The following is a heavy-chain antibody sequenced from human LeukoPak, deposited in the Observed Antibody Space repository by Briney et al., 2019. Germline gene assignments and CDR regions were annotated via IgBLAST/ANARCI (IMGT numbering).Heavy chain of an antibody. J-gene: IGHJ4*02. V-gene: IGHV3-7*01. CDR1: GFTFSSYW. D-gene: IGHD1-26*01. Sequence: PGGSLRLSCAASGFTFSSYWMSWVRQAPGMGLQWVANIKQDGSVKTYVDSVKGRFTISRDNAKNSLYLQTNSLRGEDTAVYYCASFLGATFFDHWGQGTLVSVSS. CDR3: ASFLGATFFDH. CDR2: IKQDGSVK.